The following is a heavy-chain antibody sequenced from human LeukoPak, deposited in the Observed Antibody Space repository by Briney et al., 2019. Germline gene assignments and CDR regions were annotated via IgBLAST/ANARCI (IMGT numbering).Heavy chain of an antibody. D-gene: IGHD5-18*01. CDR3: AREIIQLPGYDY. Sequence: SGGSLRLSCAASGFTVSSNYMSWVRQVSGKGLEWVSVIYSGGSTYYADSVKGRFTISRDNSKNTLYLQMNSLRAEDTAVYYCAREIIQLPGYDYWGQGTLVTVSS. CDR1: GFTVSSNY. V-gene: IGHV3-53*01. J-gene: IGHJ4*02. CDR2: IYSGGST.